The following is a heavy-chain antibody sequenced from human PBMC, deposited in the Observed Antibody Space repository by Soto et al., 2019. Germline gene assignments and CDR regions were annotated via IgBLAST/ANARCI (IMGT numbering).Heavy chain of an antibody. J-gene: IGHJ4*02. CDR1: GGSVSSGSYY. CDR2: IHYSGST. D-gene: IGHD3-3*01. V-gene: IGHV4-61*01. CDR3: ARDPRWTGYVDY. Sequence: SETLSLTCTVSGGSVSSGSYYWSWIRQPPGKGLEWIGYIHYSGSTYYNPSLKSRVTISVDTSKNQFSLKLSSVTAADTAVYYCARDPRWTGYVDYWGQGTLVTVSS.